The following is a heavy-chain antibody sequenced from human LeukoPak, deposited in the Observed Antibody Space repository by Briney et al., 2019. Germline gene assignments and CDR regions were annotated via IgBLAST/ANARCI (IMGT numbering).Heavy chain of an antibody. D-gene: IGHD5-24*01. CDR1: GDSISSTSYF. Sequence: SETLSLTCTVSGDSISSTSYFWGWIRQPPGKGLELIGIINYSGTTYFNRSLRSRVTISVDTSKNQFSLKLSSVTAADTAVYYCARASRDGYNYRNYFDYWGQGTLVTVSS. V-gene: IGHV4-39*07. CDR3: ARASRDGYNYRNYFDY. CDR2: INYSGTT. J-gene: IGHJ4*02.